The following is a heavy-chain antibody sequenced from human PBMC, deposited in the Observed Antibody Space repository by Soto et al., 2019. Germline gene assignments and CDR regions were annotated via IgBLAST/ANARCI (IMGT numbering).Heavy chain of an antibody. Sequence: QVQLVQSGAEVKKPGASVKVSCKASGYTFSSYAISWVRQAPGQGLEWMGWINAYNGNTNYAQKLQGRVTMTTDTSTSTDYMELRSLRSDDTAVYYCARDVGYGLIDYWGQGTLVTASS. J-gene: IGHJ4*02. CDR3: ARDVGYGLIDY. D-gene: IGHD5-18*01. CDR2: INAYNGNT. CDR1: GYTFSSYA. V-gene: IGHV1-18*01.